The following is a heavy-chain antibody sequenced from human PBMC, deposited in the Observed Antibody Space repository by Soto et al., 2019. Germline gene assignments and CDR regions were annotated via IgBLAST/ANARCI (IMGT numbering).Heavy chain of an antibody. V-gene: IGHV3-21*01. J-gene: IGHJ3*02. CDR1: GFNFSSYS. CDR3: ARVGGGYQLLHAFDI. D-gene: IGHD2-2*01. Sequence: GGSLRLSCAASGFNFSSYSMNWVRQAPGKGLEWVSSISSSSSYIYYADSVKGRLTISRDNAKNSLYLQMNSLRAEDTAVYYCARVGGGYQLLHAFDIWGQGTMVTVSS. CDR2: ISSSSSYI.